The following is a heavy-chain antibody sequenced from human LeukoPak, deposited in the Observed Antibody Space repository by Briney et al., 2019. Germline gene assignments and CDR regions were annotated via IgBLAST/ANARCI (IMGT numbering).Heavy chain of an antibody. CDR2: IGTAGDT. CDR3: AREHYNVLTGRGGYFDY. V-gene: IGHV3-13*03. CDR1: GFTFSSYD. Sequence: SGGSLRLSCAACGFTFSSYDMHWVRQATGKGLEWVLAIGTAGDTYYPGSVKGQFTISRDNSKNTLYLQMNSLRAEDTAVYYCAREHYNVLTGRGGYFDYWGQGTLVTVSS. J-gene: IGHJ4*02. D-gene: IGHD3-9*01.